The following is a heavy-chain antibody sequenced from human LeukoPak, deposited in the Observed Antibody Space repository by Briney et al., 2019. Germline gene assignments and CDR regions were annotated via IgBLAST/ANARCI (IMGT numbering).Heavy chain of an antibody. V-gene: IGHV3-23*01. Sequence: GGSLRLSCAASGVTFSTYWMTWVRQAPGKGLEWVSSIRGSDGSTYYADSVKGRFAISRDNSKNTLYLQMNSLRAEDTAVYYCAKDVYGDYGGLDYWGQGTLVTVSS. CDR2: IRGSDGST. CDR3: AKDVYGDYGGLDY. D-gene: IGHD4-17*01. J-gene: IGHJ4*02. CDR1: GVTFSTYW.